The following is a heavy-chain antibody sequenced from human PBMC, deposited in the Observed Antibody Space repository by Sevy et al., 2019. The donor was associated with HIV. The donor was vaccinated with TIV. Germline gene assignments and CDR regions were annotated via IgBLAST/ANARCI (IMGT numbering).Heavy chain of an antibody. J-gene: IGHJ4*02. Sequence: GGSLRLSCAASGFIFSTYWMSWVRQAPGKGLEWVANIKEDGSEKCYVVSVKGRFTISRDNAKNSLYLQMSSLRAEDTGLYYCARGGKYPGYWGQGTLVTVSS. CDR2: IKEDGSEK. CDR3: ARGGKYPGY. CDR1: GFIFSTYW. D-gene: IGHD1-26*01. V-gene: IGHV3-7*01.